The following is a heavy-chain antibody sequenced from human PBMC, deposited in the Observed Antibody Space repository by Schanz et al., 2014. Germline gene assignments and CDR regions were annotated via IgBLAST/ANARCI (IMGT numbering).Heavy chain of an antibody. Sequence: EVLLLESGGRVERPGGSLRLSCTTSGLIFSTYTLNWVRQAPGKGLEWISYISFSGNTIYYADSVKGRFTISRDNAKNSVFLQMNRLRAEDTAVYYCATEGPRGTRHPINYYYAMDNWGQGTKVTV. CDR1: GLIFSTYT. CDR3: ATEGPRGTRHPINYYYAMDN. D-gene: IGHD6-6*01. V-gene: IGHV3-48*01. CDR2: ISFSGNTI. J-gene: IGHJ6*02.